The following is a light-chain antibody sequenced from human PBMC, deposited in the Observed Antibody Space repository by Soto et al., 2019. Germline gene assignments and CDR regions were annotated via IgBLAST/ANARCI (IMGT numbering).Light chain of an antibody. J-gene: IGLJ3*02. Sequence: QSALTQPASVSGSPGQSITISCTGTSSDVGGYNYVSWYQQHPGKARKLMIYEVSNRPSGVSNRFSGSKSGNTASLTISGLQAEDEADYYCSSYTSSSTVFGGGTKLTVL. V-gene: IGLV2-14*01. CDR2: EVS. CDR3: SSYTSSSTV. CDR1: SSDVGGYNY.